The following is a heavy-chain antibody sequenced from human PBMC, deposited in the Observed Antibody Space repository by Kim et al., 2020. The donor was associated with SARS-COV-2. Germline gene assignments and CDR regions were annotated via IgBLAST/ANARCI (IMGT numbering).Heavy chain of an antibody. CDR1: GYTFTSYD. J-gene: IGHJ3*02. CDR3: ARAPIPYDSSGNDAFDI. CDR2: MNPNSGNT. V-gene: IGHV1-8*01. Sequence: ASVKVSCKASGYTFTSYDINWVRQATGQGLEWMGWMNPNSGNTGYAQKFQGRVTMTRNTSISTAYMELSSLRSEDTAVYYCARAPIPYDSSGNDAFDIWGQGTMVTVSS. D-gene: IGHD3-22*01.